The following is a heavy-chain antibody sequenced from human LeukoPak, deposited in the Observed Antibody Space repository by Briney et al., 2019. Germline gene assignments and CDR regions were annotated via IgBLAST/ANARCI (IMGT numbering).Heavy chain of an antibody. CDR2: IYTSGST. V-gene: IGHV4-61*02. J-gene: IGHJ3*02. Sequence: PSQTLSLTCTVSGGSISSGSYYWSWIRQPAGKGLEWIGRIYTSGSTNYNPSLKSRVTISVDSSKNQFSLKLSSVTAADTAVYYCARKYGTITMTRFDIWGQGTMVTVSS. CDR1: GGSISSGSYY. D-gene: IGHD3-22*01. CDR3: ARKYGTITMTRFDI.